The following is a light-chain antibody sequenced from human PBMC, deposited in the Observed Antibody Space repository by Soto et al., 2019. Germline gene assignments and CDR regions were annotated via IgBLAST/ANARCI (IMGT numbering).Light chain of an antibody. Sequence: QSALTQPPSASGSPGQSVTISCTGTSSDVGGYNYVSWYQQHPGKAPKLMIYEVSKRPSGVPDRFSGSKSGNTASLTVSGIQAEDEADYYCSSYEGSNNFEVFGGGTKLTVL. CDR3: SSYEGSNNFEV. V-gene: IGLV2-8*01. CDR1: SSDVGGYNY. J-gene: IGLJ2*01. CDR2: EVS.